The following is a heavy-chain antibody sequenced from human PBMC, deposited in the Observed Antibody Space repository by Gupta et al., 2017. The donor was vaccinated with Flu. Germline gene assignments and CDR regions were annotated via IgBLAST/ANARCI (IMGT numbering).Heavy chain of an antibody. CDR3: AKGANWAFEI. J-gene: IGHJ3*02. CDR1: GLTFTNYA. CDR2: VSGGGSNS. Sequence: EVQLLESGGGLAQPGGSLRLSCATSGLTFTNYAMRWVRQAPGKGLEWVSTVSGGGSNSYYADSVKGRFTISGDSSKKTVYLQMNSLRVEDTAVYYCAKGANWAFEIWGQGTMVTVSS. V-gene: IGHV3-23*01. D-gene: IGHD1-1*01.